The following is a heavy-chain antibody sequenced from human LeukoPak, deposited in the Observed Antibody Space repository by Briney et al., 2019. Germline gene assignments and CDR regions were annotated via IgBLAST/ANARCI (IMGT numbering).Heavy chain of an antibody. Sequence: SETLSLTCTVSGDSISNSNHYWAWIRQPPGKGLEWIGSIYYNGSTYYNPSLKSRVTMSVDLSKNQFALKLSSVTAADTAVYYCAKTPRLLWFGELLAGWFDPWGQGTLVTVSS. CDR1: GDSISNSNHY. CDR3: AKTPRLLWFGELLAGWFDP. J-gene: IGHJ5*02. D-gene: IGHD3-10*01. V-gene: IGHV4-39*01. CDR2: IYYNGST.